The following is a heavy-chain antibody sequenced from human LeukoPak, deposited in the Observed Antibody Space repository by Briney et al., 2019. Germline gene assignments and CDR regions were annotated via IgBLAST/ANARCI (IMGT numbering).Heavy chain of an antibody. Sequence: QPGGSLRLSCAASGFTVSSNYMSWVRQAPGKGLEWVSVIYSGGSTYYADSVKGRFTISRDDSKKTLYLQMNILKTEDTAVYYCAKGFGSYDSSDFDSWGQGTLVTVSS. D-gene: IGHD3-22*01. CDR2: IYSGGST. CDR1: GFTVSSNY. J-gene: IGHJ4*02. CDR3: AKGFGSYDSSDFDS. V-gene: IGHV3-53*01.